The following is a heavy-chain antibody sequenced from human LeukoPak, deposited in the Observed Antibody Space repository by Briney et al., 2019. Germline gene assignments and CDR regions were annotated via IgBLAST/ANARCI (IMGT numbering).Heavy chain of an antibody. CDR2: ISGSGGST. CDR1: GFTFSSYA. D-gene: IGHD6-13*01. J-gene: IGHJ4*02. V-gene: IGHV3-23*01. CDR3: AKDHQGYWADSFDY. Sequence: GGSLRLSCAASGFTFSSYAMNWVRQAPGKGLEWVSAISGSGGSTYFADSVKGRFTVSRDNSKDTLYLQMNSLRAEDTAVYYCAKDHQGYWADSFDYWGQGTLVTVSS.